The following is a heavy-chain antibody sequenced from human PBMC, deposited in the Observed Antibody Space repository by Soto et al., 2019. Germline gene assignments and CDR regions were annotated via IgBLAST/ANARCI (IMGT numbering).Heavy chain of an antibody. D-gene: IGHD6-6*01. CDR3: AKGVEAARCWYFDL. CDR2: ISGSGGST. CDR1: GFTFSSYA. J-gene: IGHJ2*01. V-gene: IGHV3-23*01. Sequence: GGSLRLSCAASGFTFSSYAMSWVRQAPGKGLEWVSAISGSGGSTYYADSVKGRFTISRDNSKNTLYLQMNSLRAEDKAVYYCAKGVEAARCWYFDLWGRGTLVTVSS.